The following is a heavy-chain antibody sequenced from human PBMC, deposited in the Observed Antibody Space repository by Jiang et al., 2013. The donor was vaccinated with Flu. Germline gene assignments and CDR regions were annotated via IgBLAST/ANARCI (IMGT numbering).Heavy chain of an antibody. D-gene: IGHD2-2*02. CDR2: IIPIFGTA. V-gene: IGHV1-69*01. J-gene: IGHJ6*03. CDR3: ARGFSGLLYDYYYYMDV. CDR1: GGTFSSYA. Sequence: SVKVSCKASGGTFSSYAISWVRQAPGQGLEWMGGIIPIFGTANYAQKFQGRVTITADESTSTAYMELSSLRSEDTAVYYCARGFSGLLYDYYYYMDVWGKGTTVTVSS.